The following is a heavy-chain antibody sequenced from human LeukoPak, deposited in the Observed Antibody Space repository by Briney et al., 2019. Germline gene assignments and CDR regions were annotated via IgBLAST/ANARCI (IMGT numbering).Heavy chain of an antibody. CDR2: ISAYNGNT. J-gene: IGHJ4*02. D-gene: IGHD2-21*02. Sequence: GASVTVSCKASGYTFTSYGISWVRQAPGQGLEWMGWISAYNGNTNYAQKLQGRVTMTTDASTSTAYMELRSLRSDDTAVYYCARGIDSLAYWGGDCYSGIDYWGQGTLVTVSS. CDR3: ARGIDSLAYWGGDCYSGIDY. CDR1: GYTFTSYG. V-gene: IGHV1-18*01.